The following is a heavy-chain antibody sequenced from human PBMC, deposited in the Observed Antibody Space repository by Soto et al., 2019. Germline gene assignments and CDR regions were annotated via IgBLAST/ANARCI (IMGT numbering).Heavy chain of an antibody. J-gene: IGHJ3*01. CDR1: GYTFTDYY. D-gene: IGHD3-9*01. CDR2: INPYSGAT. Sequence: VQLVQSGAEGKKPGASVKVSCKASGYTFTDYYIHWVRQAPGQGLEWMGWINPYSGATSYAQKFQAWGTLTRETSISTAYMEMRRLRSDATAVYYCARAQELRTFDRSWGGGAFDFWGQGTMVTASS. CDR3: ARAQELRTFDRSWGGGAFDF. V-gene: IGHV1-2*04.